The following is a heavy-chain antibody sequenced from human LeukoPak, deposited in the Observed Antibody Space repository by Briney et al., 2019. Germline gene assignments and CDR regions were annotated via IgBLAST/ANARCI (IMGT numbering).Heavy chain of an antibody. CDR2: ISNSGGNT. J-gene: IGHJ4*02. V-gene: IGHV3-23*01. Sequence: GGSLRLSCAASGFTFSSYAMSWVRQAPGKGLEWVSAISNSGGNTYYADSVKGRFTISRDNSRNTLYLQMNSLRAEDTAVYYCAKARDYYGSGSYTSWGQGTLVTVSS. CDR3: AKARDYYGSGSYTS. D-gene: IGHD3-10*01. CDR1: GFTFSSYA.